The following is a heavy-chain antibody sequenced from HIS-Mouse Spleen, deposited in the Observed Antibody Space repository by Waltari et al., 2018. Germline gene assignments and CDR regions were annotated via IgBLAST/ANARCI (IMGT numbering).Heavy chain of an antibody. Sequence: QLHLQDSGPGLVKPSETLSLPCTFSGGSITSSSAYWGGARQLPGTGLEWIGSIYYSGSTYYNPSLKSRVTISVDTSKNQFSLKLSSVTAADTAVYYCAREIPYSSSWYDWYFDLWGRGTLVTVSS. CDR1: GGSITSSSAY. V-gene: IGHV4-39*07. D-gene: IGHD6-13*01. J-gene: IGHJ2*01. CDR2: IYYSGST. CDR3: AREIPYSSSWYDWYFDL.